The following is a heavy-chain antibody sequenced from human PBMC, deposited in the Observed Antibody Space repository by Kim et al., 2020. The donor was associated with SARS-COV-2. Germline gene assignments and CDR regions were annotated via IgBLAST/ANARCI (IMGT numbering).Heavy chain of an antibody. V-gene: IGHV3-48*02. Sequence: GGSLRLSCAASGFTFTSYSMNWVRQAPGKRLEWVSYISSSSSTIFYADSVKGRFTISRDNAKNSLYLQMNSLRDEDTAVYYCAPGYCSSTSCQHYFDYWGQGTLVTVSS. CDR3: APGYCSSTSCQHYFDY. CDR1: GFTFTSYS. D-gene: IGHD2-2*01. J-gene: IGHJ4*02. CDR2: ISSSSSTI.